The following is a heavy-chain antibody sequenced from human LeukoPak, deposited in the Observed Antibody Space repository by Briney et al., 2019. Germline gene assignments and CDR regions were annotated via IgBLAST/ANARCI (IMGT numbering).Heavy chain of an antibody. J-gene: IGHJ4*02. D-gene: IGHD1-26*01. Sequence: SQTLSLTCTVSGGSISSGSCYWSWIRQPAGKGLEWIGRIYTSGSTNYNPSLKSRVTISVDTSKNQFSLKLSSVTAADTAVYYCAREVGAGPLVWGQGTLVTVSS. V-gene: IGHV4-61*02. CDR1: GGSISSGSCY. CDR3: AREVGAGPLV. CDR2: IYTSGST.